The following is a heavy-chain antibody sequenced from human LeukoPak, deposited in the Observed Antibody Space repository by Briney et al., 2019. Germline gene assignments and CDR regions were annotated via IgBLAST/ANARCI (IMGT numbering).Heavy chain of an antibody. CDR1: GGSISSYY. CDR3: ARESLVAPPDDYGDYAGSRKGMDV. J-gene: IGHJ6*02. D-gene: IGHD4-17*01. V-gene: IGHV4-59*01. Sequence: SETLSLTCTVSGGSISSYYWSWIRQPPGKGLEWIGYIYYSGSTNYNPSLKSRVTISVDTSKNQFSLKLSSVTAADTAVYYCARESLVAPPDDYGDYAGSRKGMDVWGQGTTVTVSS. CDR2: IYYSGST.